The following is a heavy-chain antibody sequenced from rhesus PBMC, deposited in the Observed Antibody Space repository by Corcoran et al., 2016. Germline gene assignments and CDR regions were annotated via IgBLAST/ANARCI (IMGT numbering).Heavy chain of an antibody. CDR3: ARQNSGYDLDY. V-gene: IGHV4-80*01. Sequence: QVQLQESGPGLVKPSETLSLTCAVSGGSFSSYWWSWIRQPPGKGLEWIGEINGNSGSTNYNPSLKSRVTISKDASKNQCSLKLSSVTAADTAVYYCARQNSGYDLDYWGQGVLVTVSS. J-gene: IGHJ4*01. CDR2: INGNSGST. D-gene: IGHD5-24*01. CDR1: GGSFSSYW.